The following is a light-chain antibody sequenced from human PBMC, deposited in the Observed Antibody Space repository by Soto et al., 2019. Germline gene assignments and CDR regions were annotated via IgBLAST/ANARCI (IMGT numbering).Light chain of an antibody. CDR1: QDIGNY. J-gene: IGKJ3*01. CDR2: AAS. Sequence: DIQMTQSPSSLSASVGDRVTSACRASQDIGNYLAWYQQKPGKVPKLLIYAASTLHSGVPSRFSGSGSGTDFALTISGLQPEDVAVYYCQKYHSAPYTFGPGTKVDIK. V-gene: IGKV1-27*01. CDR3: QKYHSAPYT.